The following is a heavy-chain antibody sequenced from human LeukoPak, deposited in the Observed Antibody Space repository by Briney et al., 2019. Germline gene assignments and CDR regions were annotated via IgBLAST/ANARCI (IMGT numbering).Heavy chain of an antibody. CDR2: VSGGGSS. CDR1: GFTFSSYA. J-gene: IGHJ3*02. CDR3: AKAESRAFDI. V-gene: IGHV3-23*01. Sequence: PGGSLRPSCAASGFTFSSYAVSWIRQAPGKGLEWVAAVSGGGSSSYADSVKGRFTISRDNSNDMVYLQMNSLRAEDTAVYYCAKAESRAFDIWGQGTMVTVSS.